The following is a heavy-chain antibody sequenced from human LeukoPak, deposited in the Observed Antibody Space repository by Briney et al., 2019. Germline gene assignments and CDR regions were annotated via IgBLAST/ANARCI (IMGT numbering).Heavy chain of an antibody. V-gene: IGHV3-23*01. CDR1: GFTFSNYA. CDR3: AKGTIVVVVAATGFDY. CDR2: LRDSGDTT. J-gene: IGHJ4*02. D-gene: IGHD2-15*01. Sequence: GGSLRLSCAASGFTFSNYAMSWVRQVPGKGLEWVSALRDSGDTTYYADSVKGRFTISRDNSKNTLYLQMNSLRAEDTAVYYCAKGTIVVVVAATGFDYWGQGTLVTVSS.